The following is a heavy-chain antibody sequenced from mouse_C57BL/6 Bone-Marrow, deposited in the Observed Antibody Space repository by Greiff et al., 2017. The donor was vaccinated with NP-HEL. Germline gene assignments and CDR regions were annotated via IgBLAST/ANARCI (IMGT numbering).Heavy chain of an antibody. J-gene: IGHJ4*01. Sequence: EVQRVESGGGLVQPGGSLKLSCAASGFTFSDYYMYWVSQTPKKRLEWVAYISNGGGSTYYLTTVKGRFTISRDNAKNTLYLQMSRLKAEDTAMYYCARLPLLYAMDYWGQGTSVTVSS. CDR3: ARLPLLYAMDY. V-gene: IGHV5-12*01. CDR1: GFTFSDYY. D-gene: IGHD2-1*01. CDR2: ISNGGGST.